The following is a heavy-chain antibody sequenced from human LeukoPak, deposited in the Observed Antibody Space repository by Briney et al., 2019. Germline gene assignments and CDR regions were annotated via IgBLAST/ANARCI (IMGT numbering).Heavy chain of an antibody. V-gene: IGHV4-34*01. CDR1: GGSFSGYY. Sequence: PSETLSLTCAVYGGSFSGYYWSWIRQPPGKGLEWIGEIYHSGSTNYNPSLKSRVTISVDKSKNQFSLKLSSVTAADTAVYYCARYYYDSSGEGAFDIWGQGTMVTVSS. CDR2: IYHSGST. J-gene: IGHJ3*02. CDR3: ARYYYDSSGEGAFDI. D-gene: IGHD3-22*01.